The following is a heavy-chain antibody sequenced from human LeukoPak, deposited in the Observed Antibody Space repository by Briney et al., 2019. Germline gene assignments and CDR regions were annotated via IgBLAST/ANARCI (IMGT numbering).Heavy chain of an antibody. CDR2: IRYDGSNK. D-gene: IGHD3-22*01. J-gene: IGHJ3*02. CDR1: GFTFSSYG. V-gene: IGHV3-30*02. CDR3: AKDRRHSDSSGYYSHDAFDI. Sequence: GGSLRLSCAASGFTFSSYGMHWVRQAPGKGLEWVAFIRYDGSNKDYADSVKGRFTISRDNSENTLLLQMNSLRAEDTAVYYCAKDRRHSDSSGYYSHDAFDIWGQGTTVTVSS.